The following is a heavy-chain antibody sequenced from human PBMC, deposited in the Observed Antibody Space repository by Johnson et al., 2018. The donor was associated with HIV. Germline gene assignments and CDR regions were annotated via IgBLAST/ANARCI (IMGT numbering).Heavy chain of an antibody. D-gene: IGHD1-26*01. CDR2: ISYDGSNK. Sequence: QMQLVESGGGVVQPGGSLRLSCAASGFTFSSYGMHWVRQAPGKGLEWVAFISYDGSNKYYADSVKGRFTISRDNSKNTLYLQMNSLRAEDTAVYYCARDRPSGSYYVDAFDIWGQGTMVTVSS. CDR1: GFTFSSYG. V-gene: IGHV3-30*19. J-gene: IGHJ3*02. CDR3: ARDRPSGSYYVDAFDI.